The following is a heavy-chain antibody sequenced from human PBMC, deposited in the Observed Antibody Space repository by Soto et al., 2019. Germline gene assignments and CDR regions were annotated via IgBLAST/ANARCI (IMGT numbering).Heavy chain of an antibody. J-gene: IGHJ4*02. CDR1: GFTFSSYA. V-gene: IGHV3-23*01. Sequence: GGSLRLSCAASGFTFSSYAMSWVRQAPGKGLEWVSAISGSGGSTYYADSVKGRFTISRDNSKNTLYLQMNSLRAEDTAVYYCEKVYRDGTITYWGQGTLVTVSS. D-gene: IGHD5-12*01. CDR3: EKVYRDGTITY. CDR2: ISGSGGST.